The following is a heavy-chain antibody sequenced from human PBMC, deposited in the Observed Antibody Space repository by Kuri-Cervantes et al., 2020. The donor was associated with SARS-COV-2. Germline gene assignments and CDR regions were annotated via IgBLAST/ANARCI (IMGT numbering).Heavy chain of an antibody. V-gene: IGHV3-21*01. CDR2: ISSSSSQR. D-gene: IGHD6-6*01. CDR3: ASRRGKEYSSSLGPWNFDL. CDR1: GFTFTTYS. J-gene: IGHJ2*01. Sequence: GESLKISCAASGFTFTTYSMTWVRQAPGKGLEWVSSISSSSSQRYYVDSVKGRFTISRDNSKNTLYLQMNSLRAEDTAVYYCASRRGKEYSSSLGPWNFDLWGRGTLVTVSS.